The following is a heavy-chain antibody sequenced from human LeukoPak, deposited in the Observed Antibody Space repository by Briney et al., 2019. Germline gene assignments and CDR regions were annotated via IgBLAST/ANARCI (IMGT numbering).Heavy chain of an antibody. V-gene: IGHV1-8*03. Sequence: ASVKVSCKASGYTFSSFDIHWVRQATGQGLEWMGWMKPNSGNAGYAQKFQGRLTITRNTSITTAYMELSSLRSEDTAVYYCARGRFRRANWFDPWGQGTLVTVSS. CDR2: MKPNSGNA. CDR3: ARGRFRRANWFDP. J-gene: IGHJ5*02. CDR1: GYTFSSFD. D-gene: IGHD1-26*01.